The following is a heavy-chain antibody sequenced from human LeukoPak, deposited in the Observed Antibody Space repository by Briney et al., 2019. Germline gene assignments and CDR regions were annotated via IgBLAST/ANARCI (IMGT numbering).Heavy chain of an antibody. Sequence: GGSLRLSCAASGFTFSSYAMSWVRQAPGKGLEWVSAIRGSGGSTYYADSVKGRFTISRDNSKNTLYLQMNSLRAEDTAVYYCAKDTSLRPIASDYWGQGTLVTVSS. CDR1: GFTFSSYA. J-gene: IGHJ4*02. CDR2: IRGSGGST. V-gene: IGHV3-23*01. D-gene: IGHD2-21*01. CDR3: AKDTSLRPIASDY.